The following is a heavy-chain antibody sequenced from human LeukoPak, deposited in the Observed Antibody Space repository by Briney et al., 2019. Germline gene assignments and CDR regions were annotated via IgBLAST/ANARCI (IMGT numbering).Heavy chain of an antibody. CDR2: INPSGGST. D-gene: IGHD3-10*01. CDR3: ARDFMVRGVINWFDP. Sequence: ASVKVSCKASGYTFTSYYMHWVRQAPGQGLEWMGIINPSGGSTSYAQKFQGRVTMTRDTSTSTVYMELSSLRSEDTAVYYCARDFMVRGVINWFDPWGQGTLVTVSS. V-gene: IGHV1-46*01. J-gene: IGHJ5*02. CDR1: GYTFTSYY.